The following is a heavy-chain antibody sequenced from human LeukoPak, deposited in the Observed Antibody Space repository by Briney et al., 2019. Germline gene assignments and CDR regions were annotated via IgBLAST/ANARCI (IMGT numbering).Heavy chain of an antibody. J-gene: IGHJ6*02. V-gene: IGHV3-30-3*01. D-gene: IGHD2-8*01. CDR3: ARVSRYCTNGVCYGPRDYYYYGMDV. CDR1: GFTFSIPW. CDR2: VSYDGSNK. Sequence: GGSLRLSCAASGFTFSIPWMSWVRQAPGKGLEWVAVVSYDGSNKYYADSVKGRFTISRDNSKNTLYLQMNSLRAEDTAVYYCARVSRYCTNGVCYGPRDYYYYGMDVWGQGTTVTVSS.